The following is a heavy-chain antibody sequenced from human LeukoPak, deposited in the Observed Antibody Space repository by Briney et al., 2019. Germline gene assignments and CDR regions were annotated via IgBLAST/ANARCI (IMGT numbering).Heavy chain of an antibody. CDR3: ARLGFSNSGSYLAPSDY. Sequence: SETLSPTCTVSGGXISSYYCSWIRQPPGKGLEWIGYIYYSGGTNYNPSLKSRVTISVDTSKNQFSLKLSSVTAADTAVYYCARLGFSNSGSYLAPSDYWGQGSLVTVSS. J-gene: IGHJ4*02. CDR2: IYYSGGT. D-gene: IGHD1-26*01. V-gene: IGHV4-59*08. CDR1: GGXISSYY.